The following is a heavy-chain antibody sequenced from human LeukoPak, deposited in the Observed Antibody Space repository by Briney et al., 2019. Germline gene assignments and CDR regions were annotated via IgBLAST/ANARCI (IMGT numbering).Heavy chain of an antibody. CDR2: IRFDGRNK. CDR1: GFTFSSYG. Sequence: GGSLRLSCAASGFTFSSYGIHWVRQAPGKGLEWVAFIRFDGRNKYYGDSVRGRFTISRDNSKNTLYLQMNSLRAEDTAVYYCAKKGAGSYYYYYMDVWGKGTTVTISS. V-gene: IGHV3-30*02. D-gene: IGHD6-13*01. J-gene: IGHJ6*03. CDR3: AKKGAGSYYYYYMDV.